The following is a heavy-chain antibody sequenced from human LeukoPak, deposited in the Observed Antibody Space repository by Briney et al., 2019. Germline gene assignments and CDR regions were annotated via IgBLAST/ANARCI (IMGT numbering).Heavy chain of an antibody. CDR1: GFTFSSYG. V-gene: IGHV3-7*04. CDR2: IKPDGSEK. J-gene: IGHJ4*02. Sequence: GGSLRLSCVVSGFTFSSYGLNWVRQAPGKGLEWVANIKPDGSEKFYVDSVKGRFTVSRDSAKNSLYLQMNSLRAEDTALYYCARGASYWGQGTLVTVSS. CDR3: ARGASY.